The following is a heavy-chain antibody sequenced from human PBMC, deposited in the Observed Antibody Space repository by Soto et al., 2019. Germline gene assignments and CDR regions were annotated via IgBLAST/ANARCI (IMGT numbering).Heavy chain of an antibody. V-gene: IGHV3-23*01. CDR1: GFTFNNYA. J-gene: IGHJ6*03. CDR3: ARDAPDEYYYHYMAV. CDR2: ISGSGDNT. Sequence: EVQLLESGGDLVQPGGSRRLSCAASGFTFNNYAMTWVRQAPGKGLEWVSRISGSGDNTFYADSVKGRFTISRDNTKNTVYLQLNSLRAADTALYFCARDAPDEYYYHYMAVWGKGTTVTVSS.